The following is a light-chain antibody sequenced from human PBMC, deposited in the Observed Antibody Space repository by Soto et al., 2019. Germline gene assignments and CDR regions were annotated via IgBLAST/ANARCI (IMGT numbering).Light chain of an antibody. V-gene: IGKV3-20*01. CDR3: QQYGSSRWT. J-gene: IGKJ1*01. CDR2: GAS. Sequence: ENVLTQSPGTLSLSPGERATLSCRASQSISSNYLAWYQQKPGQAPRLLVYGASSRATGIPDRFSGSGSGTDFTLTISRLEPEDFAVYYCQQYGSSRWTFGQGPKVDIK. CDR1: QSISSNY.